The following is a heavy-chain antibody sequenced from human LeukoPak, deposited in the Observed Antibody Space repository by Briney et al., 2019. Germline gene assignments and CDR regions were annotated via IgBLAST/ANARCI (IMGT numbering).Heavy chain of an antibody. J-gene: IGHJ4*02. CDR3: VRGGLYHYSGTSGDY. CDR2: ISASGQTI. Sequence: GWSLRLSCAASGFSFSTYEFHWVRHAPGKGLEWVSYISASGQTIYYADSVRGRFTISRDNAESSLYLQLSSLGAEDTAVYYCVRGGLYHYSGTSGDYWGQGTLVTVSS. CDR1: GFSFSTYE. D-gene: IGHD1-26*01. V-gene: IGHV3-48*03.